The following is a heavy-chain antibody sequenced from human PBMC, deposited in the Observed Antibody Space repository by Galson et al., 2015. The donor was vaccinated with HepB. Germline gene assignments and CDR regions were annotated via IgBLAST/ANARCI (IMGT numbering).Heavy chain of an antibody. V-gene: IGHV4-30-2*01. CDR1: GGSISSGGFS. Sequence: LSLTCAVSGGSISSGGFSWSWIRQPPGQGLEWIGYIYPTGSTYYSPSLRSRVTLAMDKSNNQLSLNLSSVTAADTAVYYCARGGGYDHPFDYWGQRSLVSVSS. CDR3: ARGGGYDHPFDY. J-gene: IGHJ4*02. D-gene: IGHD5-12*01. CDR2: IYPTGST.